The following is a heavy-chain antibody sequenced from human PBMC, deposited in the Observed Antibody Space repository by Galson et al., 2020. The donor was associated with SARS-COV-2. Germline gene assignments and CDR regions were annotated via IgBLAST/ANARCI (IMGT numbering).Heavy chain of an antibody. D-gene: IGHD2-15*01. CDR1: GFTFSSSA. CDR3: ARDLGGYMDV. J-gene: IGHJ6*03. Sequence: GGSLRLSCAASGFTFSSSAMHWVRQAPGKGLEWVAVISYDGSNKYYADSVKGRFTISRDNSKNPLYLQMNSLRAEDTAVYYCARDLGGYMDVWGKGTTVTVSS. V-gene: IGHV3-30*04. CDR2: ISYDGSNK.